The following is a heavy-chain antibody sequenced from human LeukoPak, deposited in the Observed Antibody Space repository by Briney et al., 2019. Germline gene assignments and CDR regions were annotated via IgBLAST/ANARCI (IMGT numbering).Heavy chain of an antibody. D-gene: IGHD5-18*01. V-gene: IGHV1-69*04. CDR2: IIPILGIA. CDR3: ARDMGYNYGFFDS. CDR1: GGTFSSYA. Sequence: ASVKVSCKASGGTFSSYAISWVRQAPGQGLEWMGRIIPILGIANYAQKFQGRVTITADKSTSTAYMELSSLRSEDTAVYYCARDMGYNYGFFDSWGQGTLVTVSS. J-gene: IGHJ4*02.